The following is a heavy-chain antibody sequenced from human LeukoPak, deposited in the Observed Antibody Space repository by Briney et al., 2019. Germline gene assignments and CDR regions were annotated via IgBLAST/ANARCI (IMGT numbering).Heavy chain of an antibody. Sequence: GGSLRLSCAASGFTFDDYAMHWVRQAPGKGLEWVSGISWNSGSIGYADSVKGRFTISRDNAKNSLYLQMNSLKAEDMALYYCAKDLYGDYPAGDCAFDIWGQGTMVTVSS. CDR2: ISWNSGSI. CDR1: GFTFDDYA. CDR3: AKDLYGDYPAGDCAFDI. V-gene: IGHV3-9*03. J-gene: IGHJ3*02. D-gene: IGHD4-17*01.